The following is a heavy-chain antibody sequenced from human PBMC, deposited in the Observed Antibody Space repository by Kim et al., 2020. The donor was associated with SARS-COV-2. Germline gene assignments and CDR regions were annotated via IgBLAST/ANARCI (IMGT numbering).Heavy chain of an antibody. V-gene: IGHV1-69*13. D-gene: IGHD3-22*01. CDR1: GGTFSTYT. CDR3: ASSDSSKNYYDMDV. J-gene: IGHJ6*02. CDR2: IIPIFGSA. Sequence: SVKVSCKASGGTFSTYTISWVRQAPGQGLEWMGGIIPIFGSANYAQKFQGRLKITADESTSTAYMELSSLRSEDTAVYYCASSDSSKNYYDMDVWGQGT.